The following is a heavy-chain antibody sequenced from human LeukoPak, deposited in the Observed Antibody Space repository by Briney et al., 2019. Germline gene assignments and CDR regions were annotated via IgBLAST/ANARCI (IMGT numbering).Heavy chain of an antibody. J-gene: IGHJ5*02. CDR3: ARQYYDFWSGNNWFDP. V-gene: IGHV4-59*08. CDR1: GGSISSYY. D-gene: IGHD3-3*01. CDR2: IYYSGST. Sequence: KTSETLSLTCTVSGGSISSYYWSWIRQPPGKGLEWIGYIYYSGSTNYNPSLKSRVTISVDTSKDQFSLKLSSVTAADTAVYYCARQYYDFWSGNNWFDPWGQGTLVTVSS.